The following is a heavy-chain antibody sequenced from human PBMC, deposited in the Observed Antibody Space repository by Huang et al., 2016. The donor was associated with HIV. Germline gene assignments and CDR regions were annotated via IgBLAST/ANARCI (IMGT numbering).Heavy chain of an antibody. CDR2: RKFDGVNK. Sequence: VQLVESGGGVVQPGGSRRLSCAETGFTFRGYGMPWVRQAAWKGLEWVAYRKFDGVNKNYADAVKGRFTISRDNSKNTLYLQISSLRAEDTAVYYCVKFTIDDSSVAAWGQGTLVTVS. CDR1: GFTFRGYG. D-gene: IGHD6-19*01. V-gene: IGHV3-30*02. J-gene: IGHJ5*02. CDR3: VKFTIDDSSVAA.